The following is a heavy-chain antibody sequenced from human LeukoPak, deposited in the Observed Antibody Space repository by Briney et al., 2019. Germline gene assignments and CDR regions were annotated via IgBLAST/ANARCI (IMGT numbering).Heavy chain of an antibody. CDR2: IYDSGST. CDR1: GGSIRSSYYY. CDR3: ARVHYYDSSGYPGAFDI. Sequence: SETLSLTCTVSGGSIRSSYYYWGWIRQPPGKGLEWIGSIYDSGSTYYNPSLKSRVTISVDTSKNQFSLKLNSVTAADTAVYYCARVHYYDSSGYPGAFDIWGQGTMVTVSS. J-gene: IGHJ3*02. V-gene: IGHV4-39*01. D-gene: IGHD3-22*01.